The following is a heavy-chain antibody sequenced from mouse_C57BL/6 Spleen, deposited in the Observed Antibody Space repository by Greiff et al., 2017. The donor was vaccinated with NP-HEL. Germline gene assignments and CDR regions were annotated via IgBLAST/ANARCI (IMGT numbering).Heavy chain of an antibody. V-gene: IGHV1-61*01. CDR1: GYTFTSYW. CDR3: ARDYGYDGGFAY. J-gene: IGHJ3*01. Sequence: QVQLKQSGAELVRPGSSVKLSCKASGYTFTSYWMDWVKQRPGQGLEWIGNIYPSDSETHYNQKFKDKATLTVDKSSSTAYMQLSSLTSEDSAVYYCARDYGYDGGFAYWGQRTLVTVSA. D-gene: IGHD2-2*01. CDR2: IYPSDSET.